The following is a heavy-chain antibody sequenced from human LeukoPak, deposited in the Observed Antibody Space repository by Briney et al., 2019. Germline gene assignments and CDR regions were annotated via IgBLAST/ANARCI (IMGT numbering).Heavy chain of an antibody. CDR2: IYYSGST. CDR3: ARHDGGATLSGFDP. CDR1: GGSFSGYY. D-gene: IGHD1-26*01. V-gene: IGHV4-59*08. J-gene: IGHJ5*02. Sequence: PSETLSLTCAVYGGSFSGYYWSWIRQPPGKGLEWIGYIYYSGSTNYNPSLKSRVTISVDTSKNQFSLKLSSVTAADTAAYYCARHDGGATLSGFDPWGQGTLVTVSS.